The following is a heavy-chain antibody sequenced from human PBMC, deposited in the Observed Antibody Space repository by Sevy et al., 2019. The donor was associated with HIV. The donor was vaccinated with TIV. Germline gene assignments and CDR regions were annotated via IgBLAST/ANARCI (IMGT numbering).Heavy chain of an antibody. CDR2: IKQHGSVK. D-gene: IGHD6-13*01. CDR3: VRAIAADGSF. Sequence: GGSLRLSCVASGFTLNSYWMSWVRQAPGKGLEWVANIKQHGSVKYYVNSVKGRFTISRDNARNLLYLQMNSLRVEDTALYYCVRAIAADGSFWGQGTLVTVSS. J-gene: IGHJ4*02. CDR1: GFTLNSYW. V-gene: IGHV3-7*01.